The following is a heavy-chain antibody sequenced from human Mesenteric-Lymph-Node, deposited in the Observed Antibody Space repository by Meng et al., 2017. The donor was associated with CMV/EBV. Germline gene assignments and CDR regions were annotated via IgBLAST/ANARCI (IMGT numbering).Heavy chain of an antibody. D-gene: IGHD3-16*01. CDR1: GASISTTNW. J-gene: IGHJ4*02. CDR2: IYLSGST. V-gene: IGHV4-4*02. Sequence: GSLRLSCAVSGASISTTNWWSWVRQSPGKGLEWIGEIYLSGSTNYNPSLKSRVTISVDMSNNQFSLNLNSVTAADTAVYYCARVGRGGSYLDSWGQGTLVTVSS. CDR3: ARVGRGGSYLDS.